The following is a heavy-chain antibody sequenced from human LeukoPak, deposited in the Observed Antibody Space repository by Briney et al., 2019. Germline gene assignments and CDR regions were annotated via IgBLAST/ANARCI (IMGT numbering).Heavy chain of an antibody. CDR2: ISGSGGST. V-gene: IGHV3-23*01. D-gene: IGHD1-7*01. Sequence: GGSLRHSCAASGFTFSSYAMSWVRQAPGKGLEWVSAISGSGGSTYYADSVKGRFTISRDNSKNTLYLQMNSLRAEDTAVYYCAKDLHGGTTHYWGQGTLVTVSS. CDR1: GFTFSSYA. J-gene: IGHJ4*02. CDR3: AKDLHGGTTHY.